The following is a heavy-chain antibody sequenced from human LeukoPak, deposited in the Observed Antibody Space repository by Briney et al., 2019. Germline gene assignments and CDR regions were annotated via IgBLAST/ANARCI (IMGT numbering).Heavy chain of an antibody. Sequence: GGSLRLSCAASGFTFVNYAMSWVRQAPGKGLELVSTIDTSGGGTYYTDSVMGRFTISRDNSKNTLYLQMNSLTAEDTAVYYCAKRNYYLDVWGKGTTVTVSS. J-gene: IGHJ6*03. CDR2: IDTSGGGT. V-gene: IGHV3-23*01. CDR1: GFTFVNYA. CDR3: AKRNYYLDV.